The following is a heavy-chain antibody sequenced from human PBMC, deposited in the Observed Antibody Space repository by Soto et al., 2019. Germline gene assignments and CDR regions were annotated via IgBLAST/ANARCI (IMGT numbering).Heavy chain of an antibody. D-gene: IGHD3-10*01. V-gene: IGHV3-23*01. CDR2: ISGGGDSR. Sequence: GWCLRLSCASSGCAGRNDAINWVSQVPGKGLEWVSSISGGGDSRKYVDSVKGRFTISRDNSKNTLYLQMNSLRAEDTAVYYCAKDLFTMVRLFASWGQGTLVPVSS. J-gene: IGHJ4*02. CDR3: AKDLFTMVRLFAS. CDR1: GCAGRNDA.